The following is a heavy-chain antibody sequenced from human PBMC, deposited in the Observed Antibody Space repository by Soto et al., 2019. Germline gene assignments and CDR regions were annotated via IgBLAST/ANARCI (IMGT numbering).Heavy chain of an antibody. J-gene: IGHJ5*02. CDR3: ARGSTSIS. CDR1: GGSFSGYY. CDR2: INHSGST. D-gene: IGHD4-4*01. Sequence: ASETLSLTCAVYGGSFSGYYWSWIRQPPGKGLEWIGEINHSGSTNYNPSLKSRVTISVDTSKNQFSLKLSSVTAADTAVYYCARGSTSISSGQGTLVT. V-gene: IGHV4-34*01.